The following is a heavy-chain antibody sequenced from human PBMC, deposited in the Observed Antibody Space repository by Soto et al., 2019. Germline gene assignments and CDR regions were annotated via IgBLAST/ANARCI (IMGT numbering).Heavy chain of an antibody. V-gene: IGHV4-59*01. CDR2: IYYSGST. D-gene: IGHD1-1*01. Sequence: SETLSLTCTVSGGSISSYYWSWIRQPPGKGLEWIGYIYYSGSTNYNPSLKSRVTISVDTSKNQFSLKLSSVTAADTAVYYCARRTVYYYYYGMDFWGQGITVTVSS. CDR1: GGSISSYY. J-gene: IGHJ6*02. CDR3: ARRTVYYYYYGMDF.